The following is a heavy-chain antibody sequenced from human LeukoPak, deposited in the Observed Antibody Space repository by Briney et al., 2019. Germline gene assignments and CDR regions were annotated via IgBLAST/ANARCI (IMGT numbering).Heavy chain of an antibody. Sequence: SETLSLTCTVSGGSISGYYWSWIRQPPGKGLEWVGCFFYGETIDTIDYNPSLKSRLTISVDTSKNQFSLKLSSVTAADTAVYYCARHIYSSWDRAFDIWGQGTMVTVSS. CDR1: GGSISGYY. CDR2: FFYGETI. J-gene: IGHJ3*02. V-gene: IGHV4-59*08. CDR3: ARHIYSSWDRAFDI. D-gene: IGHD6-13*01.